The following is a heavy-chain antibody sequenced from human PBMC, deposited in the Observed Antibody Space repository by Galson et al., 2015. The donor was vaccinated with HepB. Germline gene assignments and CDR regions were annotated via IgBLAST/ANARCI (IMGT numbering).Heavy chain of an antibody. J-gene: IGHJ6*03. CDR1: GFTFSSYW. Sequence: SLRLSCAASGFTFSSYWIDWVRQAPGKGLMWVSRINNDGSSTTYADSVKGRFTISRDNSMLYLQMNSLRSEDTAVYFCAKDDSRTYMDVWGRGTTVIVSS. CDR2: INNDGSST. D-gene: IGHD1-1*01. V-gene: IGHV3-74*01. CDR3: AKDDSRTYMDV.